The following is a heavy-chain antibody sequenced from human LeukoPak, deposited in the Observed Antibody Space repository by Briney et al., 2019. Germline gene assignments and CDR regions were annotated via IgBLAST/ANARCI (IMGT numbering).Heavy chain of an antibody. V-gene: IGHV1-18*01. CDR1: GYTFTSYG. J-gene: IGHJ5*02. Sequence: GASVKVSCKASGYTFTSYGIIWVRQAPGQGLEWMGWISAYNGNTNYAQKLQGRVTMTTDTSTSTAYMELRSLRSDDTAVYYCARVAIAAAEDWFDPWGQGTLVTVSS. D-gene: IGHD6-13*01. CDR2: ISAYNGNT. CDR3: ARVAIAAAEDWFDP.